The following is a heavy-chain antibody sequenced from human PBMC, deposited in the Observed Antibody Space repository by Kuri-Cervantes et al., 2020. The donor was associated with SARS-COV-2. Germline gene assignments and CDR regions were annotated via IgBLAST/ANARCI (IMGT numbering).Heavy chain of an antibody. CDR3: ARGPTGGYDFWSGYETNFDY. V-gene: IGHV4-59*08. Sequence: ESLKTSCSVSGGSLSPYYWSWIRQPPGTGLEYIGYIYYSGTTNCNPSLKSRVSISVDTSKNQFSLKLSSVTAADTAVYYCARGPTGGYDFWSGYETNFDYWGQGTLVTVSS. D-gene: IGHD3-3*01. J-gene: IGHJ4*02. CDR1: GGSLSPYY. CDR2: IYYSGTT.